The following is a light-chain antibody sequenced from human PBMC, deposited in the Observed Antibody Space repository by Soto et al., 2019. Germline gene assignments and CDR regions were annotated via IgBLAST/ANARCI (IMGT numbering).Light chain of an antibody. Sequence: QSVLTQPPSASGAPGQRVTISCTGSSSNIGRGYDVHWYQQVPGSAPRLLLSGDNTRPSGVPDRFSGSRSGTSASLAITGLQAEDEADYYCQSYDFTLGAFWVFGGGTKVTVL. CDR1: SSNIGRGYD. V-gene: IGLV1-40*01. CDR3: QSYDFTLGAFWV. CDR2: GDN. J-gene: IGLJ3*02.